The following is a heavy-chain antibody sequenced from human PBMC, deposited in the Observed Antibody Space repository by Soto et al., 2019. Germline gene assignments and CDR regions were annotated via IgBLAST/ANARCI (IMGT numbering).Heavy chain of an antibody. CDR1: GYTFTSYY. D-gene: IGHD3-10*01. J-gene: IGHJ4*02. V-gene: IGHV1-46*01. Sequence: QVQLVQSGAEVKKPGASVKVSCKASGYTFTSYYMHWVRQAPGQGLEWMGIINPSGGSTSYAQKFQGRVTMTRDTSTSTVYMELSSLRSEDTAVYYCARGTLLWFGELLSPYYFDYWGQGTLVTVS. CDR2: INPSGGST. CDR3: ARGTLLWFGELLSPYYFDY.